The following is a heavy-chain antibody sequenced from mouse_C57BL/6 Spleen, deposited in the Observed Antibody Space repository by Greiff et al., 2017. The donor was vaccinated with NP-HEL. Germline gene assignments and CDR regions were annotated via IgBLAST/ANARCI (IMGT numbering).Heavy chain of an antibody. CDR1: GYTFTDYN. Sequence: EVKLMESGPELVKPGASVKIPCKASGYTFTDYNMDWVKQSHGKSLEWIGDINPNNGGTIYNQKFKGKATLTVDKSSSTAYMELRSLTSEDTAVYYCARRGYYGSSSGFAYWGQGTLVTVSA. CDR2: INPNNGGT. CDR3: ARRGYYGSSSGFAY. J-gene: IGHJ3*01. V-gene: IGHV1-18*01. D-gene: IGHD1-1*01.